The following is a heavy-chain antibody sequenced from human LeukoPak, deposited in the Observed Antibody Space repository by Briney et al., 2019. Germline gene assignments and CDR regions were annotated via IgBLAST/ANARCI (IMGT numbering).Heavy chain of an antibody. CDR2: IFHSGSS. Sequence: PSQTLSLTCAASGDSISSGDYSWSWIRQPSGKGLEWIRYIFHSGSSYYNPSLKSRVTISVDKSKNQFSLRLTSVTAADTAVYYCARELWFVNAPGSWFDPWGQGTLVTVSS. CDR3: ARELWFVNAPGSWFDP. J-gene: IGHJ5*02. CDR1: GDSISSGDYS. D-gene: IGHD3-10*01. V-gene: IGHV4-30-2*01.